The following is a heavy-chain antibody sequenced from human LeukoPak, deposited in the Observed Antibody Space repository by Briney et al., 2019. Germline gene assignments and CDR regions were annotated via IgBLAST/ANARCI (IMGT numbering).Heavy chain of an antibody. CDR3: ARGRYYYDSSGGGYFDY. V-gene: IGHV1-18*01. Sequence: ASVKVSCKASGYTFSSYGISWVRQAPGQGLEWMGWISAYNGNTNYAQKLQGRVTMTTDTSTSTAYMELRSLRSDDTAVYYCARGRYYYDSSGGGYFDYWGLGTLVTVSS. J-gene: IGHJ4*02. CDR2: ISAYNGNT. D-gene: IGHD3-22*01. CDR1: GYTFSSYG.